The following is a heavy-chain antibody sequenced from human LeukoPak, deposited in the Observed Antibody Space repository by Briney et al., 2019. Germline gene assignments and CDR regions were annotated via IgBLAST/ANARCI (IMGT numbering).Heavy chain of an antibody. D-gene: IGHD6-19*01. CDR2: ISSSGTNK. J-gene: IGHJ4*02. V-gene: IGHV3-11*04. Sequence: GGSLRLSCAASGFTFSDYYMTWIRQAPGKGLEWVSYISSSGTNKHYADSVKGRFTMSRDNAKNSLYLQMNSLRAEDTAVYYCARVRSSGATHDYWGQGTLVIVSS. CDR1: GFTFSDYY. CDR3: ARVRSSGATHDY.